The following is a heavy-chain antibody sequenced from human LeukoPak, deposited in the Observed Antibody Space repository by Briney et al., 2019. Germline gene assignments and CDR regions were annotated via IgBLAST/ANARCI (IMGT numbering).Heavy chain of an antibody. J-gene: IGHJ4*02. CDR3: SGGYYDSSGEIDY. CDR1: GFTFSSYI. CDR2: ISSSSSTI. Sequence: GGSLRLSCAASGFTFSSYIMNWVRQAPGKGLEWVSYISSSSSTIYYADSVKGRFTISRDNAKNSLYLQMNSLRDEDTAVYYCSGGYYDSSGEIDYWGQGTLVTVSS. V-gene: IGHV3-48*02. D-gene: IGHD3-22*01.